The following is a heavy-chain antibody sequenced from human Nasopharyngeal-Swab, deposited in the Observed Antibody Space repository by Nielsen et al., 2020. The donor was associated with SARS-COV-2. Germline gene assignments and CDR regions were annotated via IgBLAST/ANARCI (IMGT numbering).Heavy chain of an antibody. J-gene: IGHJ4*02. CDR3: ARRYSSGSRGGLDY. V-gene: IGHV1-2*06. Sequence: ASVKVSCKVSGYTLTELSMHWVRQAPGQGLEWMGRINPNSGGTNYAQKFQGRVTMTRDTSISTAYMELSRLRSDDTAVYYCARRYSSGSRGGLDYWGQGTLVTVSS. CDR1: GYTLTELS. CDR2: INPNSGGT. D-gene: IGHD6-19*01.